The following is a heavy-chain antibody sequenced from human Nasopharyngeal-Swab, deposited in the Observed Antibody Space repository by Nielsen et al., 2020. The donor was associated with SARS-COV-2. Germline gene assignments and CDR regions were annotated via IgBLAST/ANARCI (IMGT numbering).Heavy chain of an antibody. CDR2: FDPEDGET. V-gene: IGHV1-24*01. D-gene: IGHD6-19*01. J-gene: IGHJ6*02. CDR3: ATESGGAVAHYGMDV. Sequence: GSVKVSCKVSGYTLTELSMQWVRQAPGKGLEWMGGFDPEDGETIYAQKFQGRVTMTEDTSTDTAYMELSSLRSEDTAVYYCATESGGAVAHYGMDVWGQGTTVTVSS. CDR1: GYTLTELS.